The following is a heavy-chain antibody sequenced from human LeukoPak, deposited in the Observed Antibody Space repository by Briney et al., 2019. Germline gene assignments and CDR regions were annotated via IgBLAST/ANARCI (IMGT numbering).Heavy chain of an antibody. Sequence: GGSLRLSCAASGFTFSSYSMNWVRQAPGKGLEWVSYISSSSSTIYYADSVKGRFTISRDNAKNSLFLQMNSLRAEDTAVYFCARVKQQLVRLLGRDTTYYYYYYMDVWGKGTTVTVSS. J-gene: IGHJ6*03. CDR2: ISSSSSTI. CDR1: GFTFSSYS. D-gene: IGHD6-13*01. V-gene: IGHV3-48*04. CDR3: ARVKQQLVRLLGRDTTYYYYYYMDV.